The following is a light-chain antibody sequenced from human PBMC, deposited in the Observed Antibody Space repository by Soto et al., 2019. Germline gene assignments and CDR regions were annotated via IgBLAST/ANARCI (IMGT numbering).Light chain of an antibody. Sequence: EIVLTQSPGILSLSPGERATLSCRASQSVRSSYLAWYQQKPGQAPRLLIYGASSRATGIPDRISGSGSGTDFTLTISRLEPEDFAVYYCQQYGSPPQTFGQGTKVDIK. CDR2: GAS. V-gene: IGKV3-20*01. J-gene: IGKJ1*01. CDR3: QQYGSPPQT. CDR1: QSVRSSY.